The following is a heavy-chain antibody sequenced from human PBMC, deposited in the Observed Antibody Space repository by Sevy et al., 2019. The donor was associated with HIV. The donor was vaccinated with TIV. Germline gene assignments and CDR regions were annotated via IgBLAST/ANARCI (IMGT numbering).Heavy chain of an antibody. V-gene: IGHV3-21*04. Sequence: GGSLRLSCATSGFTFSTYNMNWVRQAPGKGLEWVSSISSGSGFIFYADSVKGRFTISRDNAKNSLFLQMNSLRGEDTAVYYCARDCSTASCLWGMDVWGQGTTVTLSS. CDR1: GFTFSTYN. CDR2: ISSGSGFI. CDR3: ARDCSTASCLWGMDV. D-gene: IGHD2-2*01. J-gene: IGHJ6*02.